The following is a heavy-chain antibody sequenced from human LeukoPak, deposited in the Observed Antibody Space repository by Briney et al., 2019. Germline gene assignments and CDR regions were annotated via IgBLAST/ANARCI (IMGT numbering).Heavy chain of an antibody. CDR2: IYYSGST. Sequence: SETLSLTCTVSGGSISSSSYYWGWIRQPPGKGLEWIGSIYYSGSTYYNPSLKSRVTISVDTSKNQFSLKLSSVTAADTAVYYCAREGGIAARPQNYRGQGTLVTVSS. V-gene: IGHV4-39*07. J-gene: IGHJ4*02. CDR1: GGSISSSSYY. D-gene: IGHD6-6*01. CDR3: AREGGIAARPQNY.